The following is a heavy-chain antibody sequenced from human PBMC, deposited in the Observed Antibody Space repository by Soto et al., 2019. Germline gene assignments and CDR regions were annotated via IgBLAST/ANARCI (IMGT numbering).Heavy chain of an antibody. CDR1: GFTFSSYA. Sequence: PGGSLRLSCAASGFTFSSYAMSWVRQAPGKGLEWVSAISGSGGSTYYADSVKGRFTISRDNSKNTLYLQMNSLRAEDTAVYYCASHRGVVDTAMVGTLGYWGQGTLVTVYS. CDR3: ASHRGVVDTAMVGTLGY. J-gene: IGHJ4*02. V-gene: IGHV3-23*01. D-gene: IGHD5-18*01. CDR2: ISGSGGST.